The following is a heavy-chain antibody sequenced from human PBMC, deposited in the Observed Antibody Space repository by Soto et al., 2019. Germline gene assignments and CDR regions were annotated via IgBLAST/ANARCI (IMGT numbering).Heavy chain of an antibody. CDR1: GYTFTSYD. CDR2: MNPNSGNT. CDR3: ARESYSAYVCGY. Sequence: QVQLVQSGAEVKKPGASVKVSCKASGYTFTSYDINWVRQATGQGLEWMGWMNPNSGNTGYAQKFQGRVTMTRNTSISTAYMELSSLTSEDTAVYYCARESYSAYVCGYWGQGTLVTVSS. J-gene: IGHJ4*02. V-gene: IGHV1-8*01. D-gene: IGHD5-12*01.